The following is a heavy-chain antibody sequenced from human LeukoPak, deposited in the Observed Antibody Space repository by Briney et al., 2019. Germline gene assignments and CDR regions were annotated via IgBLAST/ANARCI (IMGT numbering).Heavy chain of an antibody. V-gene: IGHV3-33*01. Sequence: PGGSLRLSCAASGFTFSSYGMHWVRQAPGKGLEWVAVIWYDGSNKYYADSVKGRFTISRDNSKNTLYLQMNSLRAEDTAVYYCARDSYGDGYDAFDIWGQGTMVTVSS. J-gene: IGHJ3*02. CDR1: GFTFSSYG. D-gene: IGHD4-17*01. CDR2: IWYDGSNK. CDR3: ARDSYGDGYDAFDI.